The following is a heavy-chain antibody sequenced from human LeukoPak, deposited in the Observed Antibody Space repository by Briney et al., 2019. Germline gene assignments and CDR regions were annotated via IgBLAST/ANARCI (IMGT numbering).Heavy chain of an antibody. Sequence: GGSLRLSCAASGFTFKSYWMYWVRQAPGKGLVWVSRINTDGSTTTYADSVKGRFTISRDNANNMVYLQMNSLRAEDTAVYYCARYRMASYYFDNWGQGSLVTVSS. CDR2: INTDGSTT. CDR1: GFTFKSYW. CDR3: ARYRMASYYFDN. D-gene: IGHD5-24*01. V-gene: IGHV3-74*01. J-gene: IGHJ4*02.